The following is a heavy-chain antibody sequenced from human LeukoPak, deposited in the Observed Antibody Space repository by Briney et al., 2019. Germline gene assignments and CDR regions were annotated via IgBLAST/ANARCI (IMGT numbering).Heavy chain of an antibody. CDR2: IYSSGST. Sequence: KPSETLSPTCTVSGGSISSSSYYWGWIRQPPGKGLEWIGSIYSSGSTYYNPSLKSRVTISVDTSKNQFSLKLSSVTAADTAVYYCARGRDRMVYWGQGTLVTVSS. J-gene: IGHJ4*02. V-gene: IGHV4-39*01. CDR1: GGSISSSSYY. CDR3: ARGRDRMVY. D-gene: IGHD1-14*01.